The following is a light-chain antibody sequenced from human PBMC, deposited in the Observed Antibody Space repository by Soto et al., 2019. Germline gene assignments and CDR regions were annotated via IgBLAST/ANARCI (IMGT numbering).Light chain of an antibody. CDR2: GAS. J-gene: IGKJ4*01. Sequence: EIVLTQSPGTLSLSPGERATLSCRASQSVSSNYLAWYQQEPGQAPRLLIYGASSRATGIPDRFSGSGSGTDFTLTISRLEPEDSAVYYCQQYGTSPLTLGGGTKVDIK. CDR1: QSVSSNY. CDR3: QQYGTSPLT. V-gene: IGKV3-20*01.